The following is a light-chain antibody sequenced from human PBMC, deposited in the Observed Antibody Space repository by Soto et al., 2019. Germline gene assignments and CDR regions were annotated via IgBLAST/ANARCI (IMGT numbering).Light chain of an antibody. V-gene: IGLV2-14*01. Sequence: QSALTQPRSVSGSPGQSVTISCTGTSSDVGGYNYVSWYQQHPDKAPRFMIYEVTNRPSGVSHRFSGSKSGNTASLTISGLQAEDEADYYCSSYTTTSTYVFGTGTKVTVL. CDR2: EVT. J-gene: IGLJ1*01. CDR3: SSYTTTSTYV. CDR1: SSDVGGYNY.